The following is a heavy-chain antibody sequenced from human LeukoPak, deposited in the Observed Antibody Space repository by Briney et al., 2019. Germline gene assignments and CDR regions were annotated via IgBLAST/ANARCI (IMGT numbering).Heavy chain of an antibody. D-gene: IGHD2-2*02. CDR1: GFTFRNYG. V-gene: IGHV3-33*01. J-gene: IGHJ4*02. Sequence: AGGSLRLSCAATGFTFRNYGMRWVRQAPGKGLEWVANIWFDGSKNYYVESVKGRFTISRDNFNNTLYLQMNSLRAEDTALYYCARAPYTTCRSFYFDSWGQGTLVTVSS. CDR2: IWFDGSKN. CDR3: ARAPYTTCRSFYFDS.